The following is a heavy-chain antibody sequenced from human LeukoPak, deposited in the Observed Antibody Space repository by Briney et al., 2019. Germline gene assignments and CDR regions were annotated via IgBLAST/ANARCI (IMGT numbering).Heavy chain of an antibody. V-gene: IGHV4-39*01. J-gene: IGHJ4*02. CDR1: GGSISSSSYY. D-gene: IGHD6-19*01. Sequence: PSETLSLTCAVSGGSISSSSYYWGWIRQPPGKGLEWIGTIYYSGSTYYNPSLKSRVTISVDTSKNQFSLKLSSVTAADTAVYFCARKGTVSGLDYWGQGTLVTVSS. CDR2: IYYSGST. CDR3: ARKGTVSGLDY.